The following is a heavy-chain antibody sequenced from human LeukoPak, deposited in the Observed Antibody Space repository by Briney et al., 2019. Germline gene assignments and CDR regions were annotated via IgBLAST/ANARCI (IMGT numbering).Heavy chain of an antibody. J-gene: IGHJ4*02. CDR3: ARLLGVRGWYYFDY. CDR2: IYYSGST. V-gene: IGHV4-59*01. D-gene: IGHD6-19*01. CDR1: GGSISSYY. Sequence: SETLSLTCTVSGGSISSYYWSWIRQPPGKGLEWIGYIYYSGSTNYNPSLKSRVTISVDTSKNQFSLKLSSVTAADTAVYYCARLLGVRGWYYFDYWGQGTLVTVSS.